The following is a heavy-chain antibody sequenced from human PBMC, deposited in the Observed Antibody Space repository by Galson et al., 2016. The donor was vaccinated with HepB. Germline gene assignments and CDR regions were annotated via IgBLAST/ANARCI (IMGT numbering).Heavy chain of an antibody. D-gene: IGHD3-10*01. J-gene: IGHJ4*02. V-gene: IGHV6-1*01. CDR1: GDSVSSYSGA. CDR2: TYYRSRCDN. Sequence: CAISGDSVSSYSGAWDWLRQSPPRGLEWLGRTYYRSRCDNDYAGTGKGRITIEADTSKNLFSLQLTSVTVADTAVYYCARDRGSGRHFFDSWGQGTLVSVSS. CDR3: ARDRGSGRHFFDS.